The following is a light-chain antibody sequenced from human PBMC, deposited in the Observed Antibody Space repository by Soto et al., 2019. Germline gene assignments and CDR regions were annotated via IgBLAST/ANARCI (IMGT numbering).Light chain of an antibody. J-gene: IGLJ2*01. Sequence: QSVLTQPPSVSAAPGQKVTISCSGSSSNIGNNYVSWYQQLPGTAPKLLIYDNNKRPSGIPDRFSGSKSGTSATLGITGLQTGDEADYYCGTWDSSLSAEVVFGGGTKSPS. CDR1: SSNIGNNY. CDR3: GTWDSSLSAEVV. CDR2: DNN. V-gene: IGLV1-51*01.